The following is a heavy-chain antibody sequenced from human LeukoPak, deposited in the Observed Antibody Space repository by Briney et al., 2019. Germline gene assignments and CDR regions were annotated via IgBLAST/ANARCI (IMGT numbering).Heavy chain of an antibody. CDR1: GFTFSSYD. V-gene: IGHV3-13*04. J-gene: IGHJ4*02. CDR3: ARGAAVGFDY. CDR2: IGKGGDT. Sequence: PGGSLRLSCAASGFTFSSYDMHWVRQATGKGLEWVSGIGKGGDTYYVGSVKGRFTIARENAKNSLYLQMNSLRAGDTAVYYCARGAAVGFDYWGQGALVTASS. D-gene: IGHD6-13*01.